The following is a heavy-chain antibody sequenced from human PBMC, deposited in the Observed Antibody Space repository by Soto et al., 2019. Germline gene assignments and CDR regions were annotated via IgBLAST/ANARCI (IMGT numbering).Heavy chain of an antibody. D-gene: IGHD5-18*01. CDR2: IYYSGST. V-gene: IGHV4-39*01. J-gene: IGHJ6*02. CDR3: ARQVTAMDRYYYYGMDV. Sequence: SETLSLTCTVSGGSISSSIYYWGWIRQPPGKGLEWIGSIYYSGSTYYNPSLKSRVTISVDTSKNQFSLKLSSVTAADTAVYYCARQVTAMDRYYYYGMDVWGQGTTVTVSS. CDR1: GGSISSSIYY.